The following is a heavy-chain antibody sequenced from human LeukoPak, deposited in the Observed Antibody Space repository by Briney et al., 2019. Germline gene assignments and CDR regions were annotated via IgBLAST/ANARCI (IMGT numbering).Heavy chain of an antibody. CDR3: ARGVYYFDRSGPAY. CDR2: IHHSGNT. CDR1: VETFTGYY. V-gene: IGHV4-34*01. D-gene: IGHD3-22*01. J-gene: IGHJ4*02. Sequence: PSETLSLTCAVHVETFTGYYWSWIRQPPGKVLEWIGEIHHSGNTNCNPSLKSRVTISIDTPTTQFSLNLTSVTAADTAVYYCARGVYYFDRSGPAYWGQGTLVTVSS.